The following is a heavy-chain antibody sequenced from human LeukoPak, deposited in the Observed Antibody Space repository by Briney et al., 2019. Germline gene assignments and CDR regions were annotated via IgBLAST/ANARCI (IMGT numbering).Heavy chain of an antibody. CDR1: GFTFSSYG. CDR2: IRYDGSNK. Sequence: GGSLRLSCAASGFTFSSYGMHWVRQAPGKGLEWVAFIRYDGSNKYYADSVKGRFTISRDNAKNSLYLQMNSLRAEDTAVYYCARDYGEYYYDSSGYYGGFDYWGQGTLVTVSS. CDR3: ARDYGEYYYDSSGYYGGFDY. V-gene: IGHV3-30*02. J-gene: IGHJ4*02. D-gene: IGHD3-22*01.